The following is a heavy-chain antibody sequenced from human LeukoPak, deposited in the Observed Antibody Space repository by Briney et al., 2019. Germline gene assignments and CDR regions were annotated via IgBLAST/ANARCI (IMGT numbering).Heavy chain of an antibody. D-gene: IGHD3-22*01. Sequence: GSLRLSCAASGFTFSTYGMHWVRQAPGKGLEWVAVISYDGNKKYSADSVKGRFTISRDNSKNTLYLQMNSLRADDTAVYYCAKDTGAYYYDSSDNPEPLSYWGQGTLVTVSS. CDR3: AKDTGAYYYDSSDNPEPLSY. J-gene: IGHJ4*02. CDR1: GFTFSTYG. V-gene: IGHV3-30*18. CDR2: ISYDGNKK.